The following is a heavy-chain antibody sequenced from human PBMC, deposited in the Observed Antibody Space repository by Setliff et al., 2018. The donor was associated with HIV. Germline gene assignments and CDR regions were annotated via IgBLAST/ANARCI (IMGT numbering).Heavy chain of an antibody. CDR3: ARGIVVVVAATPSPHYGMDV. D-gene: IGHD2-15*01. V-gene: IGHV4-34*01. J-gene: IGHJ6*02. CDR1: GGSFSGYY. CDR2: INHSGST. Sequence: PSETLSLTCAVYGGSFSGYYWSWIRQPPGKGLEWIGEINHSGSTNYNPSLKSRVTISLDTSKNHFSLKLSSVTAADTAVYYCARGIVVVVAATPSPHYGMDVWGQGTTVTVSS.